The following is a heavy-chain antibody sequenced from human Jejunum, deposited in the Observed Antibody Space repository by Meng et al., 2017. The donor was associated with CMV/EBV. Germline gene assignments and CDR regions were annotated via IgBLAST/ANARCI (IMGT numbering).Heavy chain of an antibody. Sequence: KASGFTLIDHFMHWVRQAPGQQGLEWMGWIHPNTGATHYAQKFQGRVTLTRDTSISTVFMELSSLTSDDTAVYHCARDYNFRSDYWGQGTLVTVSS. CDR2: IHPNTGAT. D-gene: IGHD1-1*01. V-gene: IGHV1-2*02. J-gene: IGHJ4*02. CDR1: GFTLIDHF. CDR3: ARDYNFRSDY.